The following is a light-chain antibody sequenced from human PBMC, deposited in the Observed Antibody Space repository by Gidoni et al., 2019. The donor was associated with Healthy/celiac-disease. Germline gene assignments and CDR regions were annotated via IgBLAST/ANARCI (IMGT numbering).Light chain of an antibody. J-gene: IGKJ4*01. Sequence: DSQMTQSPSSLSASVGDRVTITCRASQSISSYLNWYQQKPGKAPKLLIYAASSLQSGVPSMFSCSGSGTDFTLTSSSLQPEDFATYYCQQSYSTPLTFGGGTKVEIK. V-gene: IGKV1-39*01. CDR3: QQSYSTPLT. CDR2: AAS. CDR1: QSISSY.